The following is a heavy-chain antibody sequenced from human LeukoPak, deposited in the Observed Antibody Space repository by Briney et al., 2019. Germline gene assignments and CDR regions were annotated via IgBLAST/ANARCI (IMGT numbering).Heavy chain of an antibody. CDR2: ISGSSDYM. J-gene: IGHJ5*02. V-gene: IGHV3-21*01. D-gene: IGHD1-14*01. CDR3: VRIPNNAGFPNWFDP. Sequence: GGSLRLSCAASGFTLSTSTMNWVRQAPGKGLEWVSSISGSSDYMYYADSVKGRFTISRDNAKNSLYLQMNSLRAEDTAVYYCVRIPNNAGFPNWFDPWGQGTLVTVSS. CDR1: GFTLSTST.